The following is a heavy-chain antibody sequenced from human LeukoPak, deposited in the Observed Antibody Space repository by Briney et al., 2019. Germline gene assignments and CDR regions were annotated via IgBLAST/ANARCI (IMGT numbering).Heavy chain of an antibody. D-gene: IGHD2-8*01. CDR1: GFTVSSNY. J-gene: IGHJ4*02. CDR2: IYSGGST. CDR3: AKFPIMVYAPTPFDY. V-gene: IGHV3-53*01. Sequence: PGGSLRLSCAASGFTVSSNYMSWVRQAPGKGLEWVSVIYSGGSTYYADSVKGRFTISRDNSKNTLYLQMNSLRAEDTAVYYCAKFPIMVYAPTPFDYWGQGTLVTVSS.